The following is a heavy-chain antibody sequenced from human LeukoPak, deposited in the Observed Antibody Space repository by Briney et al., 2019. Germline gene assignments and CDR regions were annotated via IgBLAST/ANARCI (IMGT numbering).Heavy chain of an antibody. J-gene: IGHJ6*02. CDR1: DGSINSYY. Sequence: SETLSLTCSVSDGSINSYYWNWIRRPPGKGLEWIGYIYYNGNTNYSPSLKSRVTMSVDTSKNLFSLKVSSVTAADTAVYYCARPSLGVAGDYYYYYGMDVWGQGTTVTVSS. CDR2: IYYNGNT. D-gene: IGHD6-19*01. V-gene: IGHV4-59*01. CDR3: ARPSLGVAGDYYYYYGMDV.